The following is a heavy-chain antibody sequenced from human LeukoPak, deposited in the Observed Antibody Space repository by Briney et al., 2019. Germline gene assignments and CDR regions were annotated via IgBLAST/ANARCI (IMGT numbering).Heavy chain of an antibody. CDR3: ARGPYQLRRWFDP. V-gene: IGHV4-34*01. CDR2: INHSGSP. J-gene: IGHJ5*02. Sequence: SETLSLTCAVYGGSFSGYYWSWIRQPPGKGLEWIGEINHSGSPNYNPSLKSRVTISVDTSKNQFSLKLSSVTAADTAVYYCARGPYQLRRWFDPWGQGTLVTVSS. CDR1: GGSFSGYY. D-gene: IGHD3-3*01.